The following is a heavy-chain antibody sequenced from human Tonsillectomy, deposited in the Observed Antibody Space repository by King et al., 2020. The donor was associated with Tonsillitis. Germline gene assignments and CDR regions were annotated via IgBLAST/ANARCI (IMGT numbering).Heavy chain of an antibody. CDR1: GFTFSSYA. J-gene: IGHJ4*02. CDR3: AKDPTTLTRGYFDS. Sequence: VQLVESGGDLVQPGGSLRLSCAASGFTFSSYAMTWVRQAPGKGLEWGSAISNSGGDTFYADSVKGRFTISRDNSQNTLFLQMSALKVDDTAVYYCAKDPTTLTRGYFDSWGQGTLVTVSP. CDR2: ISNSGGDT. V-gene: IGHV3-23*04. D-gene: IGHD1-26*01.